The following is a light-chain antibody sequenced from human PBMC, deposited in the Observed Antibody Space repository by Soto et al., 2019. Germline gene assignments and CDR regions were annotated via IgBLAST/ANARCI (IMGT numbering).Light chain of an antibody. CDR3: QQYGDSPRV. J-gene: IGKJ1*01. CDR2: DAS. CDR1: QSVSNN. Sequence: EIVMTQSPATLSLSPGERATLSCRASQSVSNNLAWFQQKPGQVPRLLIFDASTRATGVPARFSGSGSGTDFTLTISRLEAEDFAVYYCQQYGDSPRVFGQGTKV. V-gene: IGKV3-15*01.